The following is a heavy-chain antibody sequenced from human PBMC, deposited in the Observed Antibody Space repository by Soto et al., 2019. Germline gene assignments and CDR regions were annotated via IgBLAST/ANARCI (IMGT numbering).Heavy chain of an antibody. Sequence: PGGSLRLSCAASGFTFSSYAMSWVRQAPGKGLEWVSAISGSGGSTYYADSVKGRFTISRDNSKNTLYLQMNSLRAEDTAVYYCAKSVNGVINYALDYWGQGTLVTVS. D-gene: IGHD2-21*01. J-gene: IGHJ4*02. CDR2: ISGSGGST. V-gene: IGHV3-23*01. CDR3: AKSVNGVINYALDY. CDR1: GFTFSSYA.